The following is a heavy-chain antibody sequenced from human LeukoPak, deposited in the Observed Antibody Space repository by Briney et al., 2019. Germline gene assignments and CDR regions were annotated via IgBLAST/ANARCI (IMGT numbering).Heavy chain of an antibody. CDR3: ARGTALEI. CDR2: ISARSGNT. CDR1: GYSFTTYG. V-gene: IGHV1-18*01. Sequence: ASVKVCCKTSGYSFTTYGLNWVRQAPGQGLEWMGWISARSGNTNYAQKIQGRVSMTTDTSTSTAYMELRSLRSDDSAVYYCARGTALEIWGQGTMVTVSS. J-gene: IGHJ3*02.